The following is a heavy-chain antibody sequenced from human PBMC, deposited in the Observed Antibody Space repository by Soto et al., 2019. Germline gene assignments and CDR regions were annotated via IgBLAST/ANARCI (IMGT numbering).Heavy chain of an antibody. V-gene: IGHV3-30-3*01. Sequence: GGSLRLSCAASGFPFSSYAMHWVRQAPGKGLEWVALISYDGSDKDYADSVKGRFTISRDNSRNTLFLQMNSLRAEDTAVYYCARDYYKYYDSSGYYRSPAYWGQGTLVTVSS. J-gene: IGHJ4*02. CDR3: ARDYYKYYDSSGYYRSPAY. CDR1: GFPFSSYA. D-gene: IGHD3-22*01. CDR2: ISYDGSDK.